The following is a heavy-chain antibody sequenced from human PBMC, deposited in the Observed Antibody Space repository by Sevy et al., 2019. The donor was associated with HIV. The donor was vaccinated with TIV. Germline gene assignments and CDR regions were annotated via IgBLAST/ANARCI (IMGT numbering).Heavy chain of an antibody. CDR3: ARDVRYCSSTSCYPYYYGMDV. V-gene: IGHV3-7*01. CDR2: IKQYGSEK. Sequence: GGSLRLSCAASGFTFSSYWMSWVRQAPGKGLEWVANIKQYGSEKYYVDSVKGRFTISRDNAKNSLYLQMNSLRAEDTAVYYCARDVRYCSSTSCYPYYYGMDVWGQGTTVTVSS. D-gene: IGHD2-2*01. J-gene: IGHJ6*02. CDR1: GFTFSSYW.